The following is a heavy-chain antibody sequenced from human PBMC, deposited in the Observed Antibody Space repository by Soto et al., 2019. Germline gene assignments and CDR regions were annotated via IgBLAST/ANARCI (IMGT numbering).Heavy chain of an antibody. V-gene: IGHV4-59*08. CDR2: IFHSGSI. D-gene: IGHD3-10*01. CDR3: ATGPFIRGAEYFFDD. Sequence: QVQLQESGPGVVKPSETLSLTCTVSGGSISSYYWSWIRQPPGKGLEWIGYIFHSGSINYNPSLKSRVTISVDSSKNQFSLRLNSVTAADTAVYCCATGPFIRGAEYFFDDWGQGTLVTVSS. CDR1: GGSISSYY. J-gene: IGHJ4*02.